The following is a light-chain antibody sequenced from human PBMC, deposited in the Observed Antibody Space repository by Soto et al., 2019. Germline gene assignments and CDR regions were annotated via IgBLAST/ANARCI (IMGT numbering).Light chain of an antibody. CDR2: GAS. Sequence: IVMTQSPATLSVSPGERATLSCRASQSVSSNLAWYQQKPGQAPRLLIYGASTRATGIPARFSGSGSGTEFTLTISRMEPEDFAVYCCQKYGSSPRTCGQGTKGDIK. J-gene: IGKJ1*01. CDR1: QSVSSN. V-gene: IGKV3-15*01. CDR3: QKYGSSPRT.